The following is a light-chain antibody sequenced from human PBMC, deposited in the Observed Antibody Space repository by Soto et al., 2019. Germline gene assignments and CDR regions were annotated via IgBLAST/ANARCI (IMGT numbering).Light chain of an antibody. CDR1: QSVSSSY. CDR2: GAS. CDR3: QQYGSSLGVT. V-gene: IGKV3-20*01. Sequence: EIVLTQSPGPLSLSPGERATLSCRASQSVSSSYLAWYQQKPGQAPRLLIYGASSRATGIPDRFSGSGSGTEFTLTISRLEPEDFAGYYWQQYGSSLGVTFGGGTQVEIK. J-gene: IGKJ4*01.